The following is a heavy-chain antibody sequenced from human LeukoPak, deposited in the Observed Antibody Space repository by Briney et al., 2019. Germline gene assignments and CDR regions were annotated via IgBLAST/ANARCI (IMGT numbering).Heavy chain of an antibody. V-gene: IGHV3-30-3*01. J-gene: IGHJ4*02. D-gene: IGHD6-13*01. CDR1: GFTFSSYA. CDR2: ISYDGSNK. CDR3: ARAGGWAAAGTV. Sequence: PGGSLRLSCAASGFTFSSYAMHWVRQAPGKGLEWVAVISYDGSNKYYADSVKGRFTISRDNSKNTLYLQMNSLRAEDTAVYYCARAGGWAAAGTVWGQGTLVTVSS.